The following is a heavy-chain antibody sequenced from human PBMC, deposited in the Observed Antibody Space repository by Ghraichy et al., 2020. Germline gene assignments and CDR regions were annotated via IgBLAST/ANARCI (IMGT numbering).Heavy chain of an antibody. J-gene: IGHJ6*02. CDR3: AKGYGMDV. D-gene: IGHD2-15*01. V-gene: IGHV3-23*01. CDR1: GFTFSNYS. Sequence: GESLNISCAASGFTFSNYSMNWVRQAPGKGLEWVSGIIGYGGNTFHADSVRGRFTISRDNSKNTLYLQMNSLRVEDTAVYYCAKGYGMDVWGQGTTGTVS. CDR2: IIGYGGNT.